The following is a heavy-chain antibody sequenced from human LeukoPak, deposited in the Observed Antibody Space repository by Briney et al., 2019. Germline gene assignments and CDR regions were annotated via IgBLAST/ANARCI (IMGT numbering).Heavy chain of an antibody. Sequence: PGRSLRLSCAASGFTFSSYGMHWVRQAPGKGLEWVAVIWYDGSNKYYADSVKGRFTISRDNSKNTLYLQMNSLRAEDTAVYYCARAMVRGVFAFDIWGQGTMVTVSS. CDR3: ARAMVRGVFAFDI. CDR2: IWYDGSNK. J-gene: IGHJ3*02. D-gene: IGHD3-10*01. V-gene: IGHV3-33*01. CDR1: GFTFSSYG.